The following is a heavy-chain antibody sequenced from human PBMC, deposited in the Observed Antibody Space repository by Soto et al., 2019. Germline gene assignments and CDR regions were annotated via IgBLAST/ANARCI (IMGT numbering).Heavy chain of an antibody. CDR2: INHSGSL. Sequence: SETLSLTCAVHGGSSSGYYWSWIRQPSHNTLEWIGEINHSGSLNYNPSLKSRVTISVDTSKNPFSVKLSSLTAADTAVYFCASLAGTEYFYYIDVWGKGTTVTVSS. D-gene: IGHD6-13*01. CDR1: GGSSSGYY. J-gene: IGHJ6*03. V-gene: IGHV4-34*01. CDR3: ASLAGTEYFYYIDV.